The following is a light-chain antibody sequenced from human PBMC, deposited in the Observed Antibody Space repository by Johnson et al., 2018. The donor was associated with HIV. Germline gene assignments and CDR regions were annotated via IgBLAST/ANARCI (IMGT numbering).Light chain of an antibody. CDR1: SSNIGNNY. V-gene: IGLV1-51*01. CDR2: YNN. Sequence: QPVLTQPPSVSAAPRQKVTISCSGSSSNIGNNYVSWYQHLPGTAPKLLIYYNNKRPPGIPDRFSGSKSGTSATLGITGLPTGDEADYYCGTWDSSLSAGVFGTGTKVTVL. J-gene: IGLJ1*01. CDR3: GTWDSSLSAGV.